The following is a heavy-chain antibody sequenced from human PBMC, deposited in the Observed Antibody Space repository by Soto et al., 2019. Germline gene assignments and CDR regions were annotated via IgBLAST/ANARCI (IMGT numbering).Heavy chain of an antibody. J-gene: IGHJ4*02. CDR3: ARGARYSGYDFFDY. CDR1: GYTFTSYG. D-gene: IGHD5-12*01. CDR2: ISAYNGNT. V-gene: IGHV1-18*01. Sequence: ASVKVSCKASGYTFTSYGISWVRQAPGQGLECMGWISAYNGNTNYAQKLQGRVTMTTDTSTSTAYMELRSLRSDDTAVYYCARGARYSGYDFFDYWGQGTLVTVSS.